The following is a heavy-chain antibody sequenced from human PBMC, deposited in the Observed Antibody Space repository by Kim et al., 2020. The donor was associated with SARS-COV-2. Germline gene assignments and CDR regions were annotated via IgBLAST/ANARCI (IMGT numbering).Heavy chain of an antibody. CDR3: ARGITSRRAFDI. CDR1: GFTFSSYS. CDR2: ISSSSSYI. V-gene: IGHV3-21*01. D-gene: IGHD2-2*01. Sequence: GGSLRLSCAASGFTFSSYSMNWVRQAPGNGLEWVTSISSSSSYIYYADSVKGRFTISRENAKNSLYLQMNSLRAEDTAVYYCARGITSRRAFDIWGQGT. J-gene: IGHJ3*02.